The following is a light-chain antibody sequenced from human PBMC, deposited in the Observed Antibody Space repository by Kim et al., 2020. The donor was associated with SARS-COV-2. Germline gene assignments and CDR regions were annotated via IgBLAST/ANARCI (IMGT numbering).Light chain of an antibody. V-gene: IGKV2-28*01. CDR2: LGS. CDR3: MQALQTTFS. CDR1: ESLLHSNGNTY. Sequence: DIVMTQSPLSLPVTPGEPASISCRSSESLLHSNGNTYLDWYLQKPGQSPQLLIYLGSTRASGVPDRFSGSGSGTDFTLKIRRVEADDVGVYYCMQALQTTFSFGPGTKVAIK. J-gene: IGKJ3*01.